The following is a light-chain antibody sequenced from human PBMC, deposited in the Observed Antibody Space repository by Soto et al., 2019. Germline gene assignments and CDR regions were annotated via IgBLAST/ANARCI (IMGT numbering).Light chain of an antibody. Sequence: EVVLTQSPVTLSLSPGERATLSCRASQSFRGLLAWYQQKPGQAPRLLINDAYNRATGIPPRFSGSGSGTDFTLTISSLEPDNSAVYYCQQRHMWPITFGQGTRLEIK. V-gene: IGKV3-11*01. CDR2: DAY. J-gene: IGKJ5*01. CDR3: QQRHMWPIT. CDR1: QSFRGL.